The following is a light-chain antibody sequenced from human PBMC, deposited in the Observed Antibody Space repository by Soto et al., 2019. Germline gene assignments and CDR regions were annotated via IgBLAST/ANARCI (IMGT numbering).Light chain of an antibody. CDR2: DAS. CDR1: QSVSSY. V-gene: IGKV3-11*01. Sequence: EIVLTQSPATLSLSPGERATLSCRASQSVSSYLAWYQQRPGQAPRLLIYDASNRATGIPARFSGIGSGTDFTLTISSLEPEDFAVYYCQQHNNWPITFGPGTKVDSK. J-gene: IGKJ3*01. CDR3: QQHNNWPIT.